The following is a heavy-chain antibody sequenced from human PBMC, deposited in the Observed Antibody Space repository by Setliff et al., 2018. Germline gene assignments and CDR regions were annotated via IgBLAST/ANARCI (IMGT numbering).Heavy chain of an antibody. CDR2: IYYAGTA. CDR3: ARHEFVGGYYGSVTYRHFDY. D-gene: IGHD3-10*01. J-gene: IGHJ4*02. CDR1: GDSISSTSYQ. Sequence: SETLSLTCTVSGDSISSTSYQWGWVRQPPGKGLEWIGSIYYAGTAYYNPSLKSRVTISVDTSKNQFSLQVTSLAAIDTALYFCARHEFVGGYYGSVTYRHFDYWGQGILVTVSS. V-gene: IGHV4-39*01.